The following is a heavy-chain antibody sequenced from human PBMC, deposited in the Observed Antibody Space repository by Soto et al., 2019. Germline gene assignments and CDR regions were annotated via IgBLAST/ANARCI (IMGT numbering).Heavy chain of an antibody. Sequence: QVQLQQWGAGLLKPSETLSLTCAVYRGSFSDYRHFWGWIRQPPGKGLEWMGEIDHSGSTDYNPSLKSRVTISIDRSKHQFSLKVNSVTAADTAVYYCARWKLEVATMRDYYFGMDVWGQGTTVTVS. CDR2: IDHSGST. J-gene: IGHJ6*02. CDR3: ARWKLEVATMRDYYFGMDV. CDR1: RGSFSDYRHF. V-gene: IGHV4-34*01. D-gene: IGHD5-12*01.